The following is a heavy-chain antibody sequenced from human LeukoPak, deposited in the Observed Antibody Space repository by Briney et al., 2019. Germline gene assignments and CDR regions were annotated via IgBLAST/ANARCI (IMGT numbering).Heavy chain of an antibody. CDR2: INPNSGGT. CDR3: ARDSDLYGFDP. V-gene: IGHV1-2*04. CDR1: GYTFTGYY. D-gene: IGHD2-2*02. J-gene: IGHJ5*02. Sequence: ASVNVSCKASGYTFTGYYMHWVRQAPGQGLEWMGWINPNSGGTNYAQKFQGWVTMTRDTSISTAYMELSRLRSDDTAVYYCARDSDLYGFDPWGQGTLVTVSS.